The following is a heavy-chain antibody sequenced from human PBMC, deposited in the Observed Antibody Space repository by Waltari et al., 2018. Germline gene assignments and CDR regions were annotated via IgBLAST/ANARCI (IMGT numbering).Heavy chain of an antibody. D-gene: IGHD3-22*01. CDR3: ARDYCDRTNCHGMDV. CDR1: EFNFSSYA. J-gene: IGHJ6*02. Sequence: QVQVVESGGGVVQPGRLLSISLAATEFNFSSYAMHWVRQAPGKGLEWLAVISYNERNIDYVDSVKGQFIISRNNSKKMLYLQMNSLRTEDTAVYYCARDYCDRTNCHGMDVWGQGTTVTVSS. CDR2: ISYNERNI. V-gene: IGHV3-30*04.